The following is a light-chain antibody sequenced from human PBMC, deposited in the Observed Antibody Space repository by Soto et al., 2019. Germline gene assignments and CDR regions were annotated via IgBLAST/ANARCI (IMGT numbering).Light chain of an antibody. CDR1: SSNIGAGYD. CDR2: GNS. Sequence: QPVLTQPPSVSGAPGQRVTISCTGSSSNIGAGYDVHWYQQLPGTAPKLLIYGNSNRPSGVPDRFSGSKSGTSASLAITGLQAEDEADYYCQPYDSSLSGPWVFGGGTKLTVL. J-gene: IGLJ3*02. CDR3: QPYDSSLSGPWV. V-gene: IGLV1-40*01.